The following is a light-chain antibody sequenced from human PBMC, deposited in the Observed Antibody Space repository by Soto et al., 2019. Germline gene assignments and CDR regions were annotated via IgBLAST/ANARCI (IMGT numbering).Light chain of an antibody. CDR2: GAS. CDR3: QQYGGSPIT. Sequence: EVLLTQSPGTLSLSPGQGATLSCRASQRFRSSYLAWYQQKPGQAPRLLIYGASNRATGIPDRFSGSGSGTDFTLTISRLEPDDFALYFCQQYGGSPITFGLGTRLEI. J-gene: IGKJ5*01. V-gene: IGKV3-20*01. CDR1: QRFRSSY.